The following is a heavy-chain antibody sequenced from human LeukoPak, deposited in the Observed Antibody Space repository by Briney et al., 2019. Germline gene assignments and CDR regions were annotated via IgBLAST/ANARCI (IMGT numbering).Heavy chain of an antibody. CDR3: SSSGVEEWQGLHF. J-gene: IGHJ4*02. Sequence: ASVKVSCKASGYTFTGYYMHWVRQAPGQGLEWMGWINPNSGGTNYAQKFQGRVTMTRDTSISTAYMELSRLRSDDTTVYYRSSSGVEEWQGLHFWGQGTLVTVSS. D-gene: IGHD3-3*01. CDR1: GYTFTGYY. V-gene: IGHV1-2*02. CDR2: INPNSGGT.